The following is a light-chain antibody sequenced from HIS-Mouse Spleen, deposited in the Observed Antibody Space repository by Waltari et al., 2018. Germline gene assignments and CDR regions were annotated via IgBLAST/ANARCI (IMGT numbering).Light chain of an antibody. CDR1: ALPKTY. CDR2: EDS. Sequence: SYELTQPPSVSVSPGQTARLPCSGDALPKTYAYGFRQKAGQAPVLGMKEDSKRPPGSPERCSGSSSGTMATLTISGAQVEDEADYYCYSTDSSGNHRVFGGGTKLTVL. V-gene: IGLV3-10*01. CDR3: YSTDSSGNHRV. J-gene: IGLJ2*01.